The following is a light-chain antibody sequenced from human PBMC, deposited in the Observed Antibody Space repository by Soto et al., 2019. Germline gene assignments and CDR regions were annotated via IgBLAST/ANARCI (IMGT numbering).Light chain of an antibody. CDR1: RSVSSSY. J-gene: IGKJ5*01. Sequence: EIVLTQSPGTLSLSPGERATLSCRASRSVSSSYLAWYQQKPGQAPRLLIYGASSRANGIPDRFSGSGSGTDLTLTISRLEPEDFAVYYCQQYGSSPRITFGQGTRLEIK. V-gene: IGKV3-20*01. CDR2: GAS. CDR3: QQYGSSPRIT.